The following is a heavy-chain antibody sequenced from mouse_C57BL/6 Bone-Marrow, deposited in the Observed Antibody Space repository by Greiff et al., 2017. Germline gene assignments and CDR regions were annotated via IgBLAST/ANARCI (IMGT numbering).Heavy chain of an antibody. D-gene: IGHD1-1*01. CDR2: IYPRSGNT. CDR3: ARFFYYGSTIDY. J-gene: IGHJ2*01. CDR1: GYTFTSYG. Sequence: QVQLKQSGAELARPGASVTLSCKASGYTFTSYGISWVKQRTGQGLEWIGEIYPRSGNTYYNEKFKGKATLTADKSSSTAYMELRSLTSEDSAVYFCARFFYYGSTIDYWGQGTTLTVSS. V-gene: IGHV1-81*01.